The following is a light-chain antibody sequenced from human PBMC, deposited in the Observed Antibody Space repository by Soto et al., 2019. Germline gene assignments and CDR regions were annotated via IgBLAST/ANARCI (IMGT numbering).Light chain of an antibody. V-gene: IGLV2-14*01. CDR1: SSDVGGYIY. J-gene: IGLJ3*02. CDR2: EVS. Sequence: QSVLTQPASVSGSPGQSITISCTGTSSDVGGYIYVSWYQHHPGKAPKLMIYEVSNRPSGVSNRFSGSKSGNTASLTISGLQTEDEADYYCCSYTSISTWVFGGGTKLTVL. CDR3: CSYTSISTWV.